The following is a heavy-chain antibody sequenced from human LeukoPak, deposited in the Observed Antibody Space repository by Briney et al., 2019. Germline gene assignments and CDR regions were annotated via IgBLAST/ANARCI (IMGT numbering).Heavy chain of an antibody. CDR3: ERHHVTMIVVVSTDGDWFDP. CDR1: GGSISSIIYY. J-gene: IGHJ5*02. Sequence: SETLSLTCTVSGGSISSIIYYWGWIRQPPGKGLEWIGTIYYSGSTYYNLSLKSRVTISVDTSRNQFSLKLSSVTAADTSVYYCERHHVTMIVVVSTDGDWFDPWGQGTLVTVSS. D-gene: IGHD3-22*01. V-gene: IGHV4-39*01. CDR2: IYYSGST.